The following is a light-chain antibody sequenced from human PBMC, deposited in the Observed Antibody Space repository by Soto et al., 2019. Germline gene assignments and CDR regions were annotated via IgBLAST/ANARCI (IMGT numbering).Light chain of an antibody. CDR1: QSVSCY. CDR2: DTS. Sequence: ELVLTQSPATLSLSPGERAXLSCRASQSVSCYSAGYQQKPCQAPRLLIYDTSNRATGIPARFSGSGSGTDFTLTISGLEPEDFAVYYCQKRSNWQYTFGLGTRLEIK. CDR3: QKRSNWQYT. J-gene: IGKJ2*01. V-gene: IGKV3-11*01.